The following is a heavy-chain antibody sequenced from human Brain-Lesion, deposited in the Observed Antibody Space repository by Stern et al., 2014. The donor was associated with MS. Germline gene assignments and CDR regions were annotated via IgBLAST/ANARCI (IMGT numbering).Heavy chain of an antibody. D-gene: IGHD3-3*01. CDR1: GFTFGNYW. J-gene: IGHJ6*02. V-gene: IGHV3-7*01. CDR3: ARVYNTIYGIVTQRGSGMDV. Sequence: EVQLVESGGGLVQPGGSLTISCTAAGFTFGNYWMTWVRQAPGKGLEWVANITEDGTEKNYVDSVKGRFTISRDNARNSLYLQMNSLRVEDTALYYCARVYNTIYGIVTQRGSGMDVWGQGTTVIVSS. CDR2: ITEDGTEK.